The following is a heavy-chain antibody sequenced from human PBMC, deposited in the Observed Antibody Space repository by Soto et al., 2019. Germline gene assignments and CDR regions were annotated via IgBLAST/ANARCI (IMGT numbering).Heavy chain of an antibody. CDR2: IGGSGTGGRT. J-gene: IGHJ6*02. CDR3: AKSPGGLDGYNSAYYGMDV. CDR1: GLTFSTYA. D-gene: IGHD5-12*01. V-gene: IGHV3-23*01. Sequence: EVHLLESGGDLVQPGGSLRLSCTASGLTFSTYAMSWVRQAPGKGLEWVSAIGGSGTGGRTYYAESVKGRFTISRDNSKNTVYLQMNSLRADDTAVYYCAKSPGGLDGYNSAYYGMDVWGQGTTVTVSS.